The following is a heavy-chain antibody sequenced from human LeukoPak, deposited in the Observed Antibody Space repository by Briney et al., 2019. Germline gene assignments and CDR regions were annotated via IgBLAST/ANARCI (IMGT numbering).Heavy chain of an antibody. Sequence: ASVKVSCKVSGYTLTELSMHWVRQAPRKGLEWMGGFDPEDDEIIYAQRFQGRVTMTEDASTDTAYMELRSLRSEDTAVYYCATETGNSYLYSWGQGTMVTVSS. CDR2: FDPEDDEI. V-gene: IGHV1-24*01. CDR3: ATETGNSYLYS. CDR1: GYTLTELS. D-gene: IGHD4-23*01. J-gene: IGHJ4*02.